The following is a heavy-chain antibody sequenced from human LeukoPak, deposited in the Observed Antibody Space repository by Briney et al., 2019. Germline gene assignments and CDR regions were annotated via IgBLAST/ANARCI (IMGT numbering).Heavy chain of an antibody. CDR1: GFTFHQYA. V-gene: IGHV3-9*01. Sequence: PGGSLRLSCAASGFTFHQYAIHWVRQAPGKGLEWVSGISWNSGSIGYADSVRGRFTISRDNAKNHVYLQMNSLRAEDTALYYCAKGKAPLYSGYDWELAFWGQGALVIVSS. CDR3: AKGKAPLYSGYDWELAF. CDR2: ISWNSGSI. D-gene: IGHD5-12*01. J-gene: IGHJ4*02.